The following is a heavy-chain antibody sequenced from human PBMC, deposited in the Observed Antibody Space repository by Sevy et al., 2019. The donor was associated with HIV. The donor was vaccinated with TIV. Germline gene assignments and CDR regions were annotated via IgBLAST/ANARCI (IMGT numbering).Heavy chain of an antibody. CDR3: ARVWAPYGSGSYPFDY. J-gene: IGHJ4*02. D-gene: IGHD3-10*01. Sequence: SQTLSLTCAISGDSVSSNSAAWNWIRQSPSRGLEWLGRTYYGSKWYNDYAVSVKSRITINPDTSKNQFSLQLNSVTPEDTAVYYCARVWAPYGSGSYPFDYWGQGTLVTVSS. V-gene: IGHV6-1*01. CDR2: TYYGSKWYN. CDR1: GDSVSSNSAA.